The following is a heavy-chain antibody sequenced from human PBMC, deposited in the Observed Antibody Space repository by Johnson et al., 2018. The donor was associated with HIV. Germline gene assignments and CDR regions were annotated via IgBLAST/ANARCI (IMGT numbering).Heavy chain of an antibody. Sequence: VQLVESGGGLVQPGGSLRLSCAASGFTFSSNWMNWVRQAPGKGLEWVAKIKEDGSEKYYVDSVRGRFTISRDNAKNLIYLQMNSLRAEDTAVYYCARPIARGASNIWGQGTMVTVSS. CDR3: ARPIARGASNI. V-gene: IGHV3-7*05. J-gene: IGHJ3*02. CDR2: IKEDGSEK. D-gene: IGHD1-26*01. CDR1: GFTFSSNW.